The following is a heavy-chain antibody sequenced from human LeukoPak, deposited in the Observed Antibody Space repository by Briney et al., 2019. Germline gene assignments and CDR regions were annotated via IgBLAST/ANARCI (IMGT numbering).Heavy chain of an antibody. CDR2: INDVGGCK. V-gene: IGHV3-23*01. J-gene: IGHJ4*02. CDR3: AKDPPDSY. Sequence: PGGSLRLSCAASGFTFSNYAMNWVRQAPGKGLEWVAAINDVGGCKICADSVRGRFTISRDNSKNTLYLQMSSLRAEDTALYYCAKDPPDSYWGQGTLVTVSS. CDR1: GFTFSNYA.